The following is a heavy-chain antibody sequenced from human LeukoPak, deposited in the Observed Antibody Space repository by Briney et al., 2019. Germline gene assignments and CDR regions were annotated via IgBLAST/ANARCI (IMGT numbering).Heavy chain of an antibody. Sequence: SQTLSLTCTVSGGSISSGSYYWSWIRQPAGKGLEWIGRIYTSGSTNYNPSLKSRVTMSVDTSKNQFSLKLSSVTAADTAVYYCARSRYNWNDDDYYYYMDVWGKGTTITVSS. CDR3: ARSRYNWNDDDYYYYMDV. D-gene: IGHD1-20*01. CDR2: IYTSGST. CDR1: GGSISSGSYY. J-gene: IGHJ6*03. V-gene: IGHV4-61*02.